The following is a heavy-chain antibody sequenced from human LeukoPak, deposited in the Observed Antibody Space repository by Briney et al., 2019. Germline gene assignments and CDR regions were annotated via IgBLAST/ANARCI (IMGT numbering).Heavy chain of an antibody. CDR1: GFTAGYNY. J-gene: IGHJ4*02. D-gene: IGHD6-6*01. CDR2: IKEDGSEE. Sequence: GGSLRLSCAVSGFTAGYNYMSWVRQAPGKGLEWVASIKEDGSEEHYVDSVKGRFTISRDNARNSVHVQMNSLRAEDTAVYFCARIRPGNYFDYWGQGALVTVSS. CDR3: ARIRPGNYFDY. V-gene: IGHV3-7*01.